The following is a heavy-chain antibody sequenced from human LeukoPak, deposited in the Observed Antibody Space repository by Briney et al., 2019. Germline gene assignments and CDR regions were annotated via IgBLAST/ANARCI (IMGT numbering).Heavy chain of an antibody. D-gene: IGHD1-1*01. J-gene: IGHJ4*02. CDR3: ARSKEPRRDNGVSFDY. V-gene: IGHV4-39*01. CDR1: GGSISSSSYY. Sequence: SETLSLTCTVSGGSISSSSYYWGWIRQPPGKGLEWIGSIYYSGSTYYNPSLKSRATISVDTSKNQFSLKLSSVTAADTAVYYCARSKEPRRDNGVSFDYWGQGTLVTVSS. CDR2: IYYSGST.